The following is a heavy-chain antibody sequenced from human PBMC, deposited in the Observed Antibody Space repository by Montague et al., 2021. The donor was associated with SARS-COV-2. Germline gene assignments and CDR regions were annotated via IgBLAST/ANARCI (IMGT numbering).Heavy chain of an antibody. CDR2: INYGGST. CDR1: GGSFSDYH. D-gene: IGHD1-1*01. V-gene: IGHV4-34*01. Sequence: SETLSLPCAVYGGSFSDYHWTWIRQSPGEGLEWIGQINYGGSTKYNPSLKSRVTISIDTSKNQFSLKLTSVTAADTAVYYCARGAPGYWGQGTLVTVAA. CDR3: ARGAPGY. J-gene: IGHJ4*02.